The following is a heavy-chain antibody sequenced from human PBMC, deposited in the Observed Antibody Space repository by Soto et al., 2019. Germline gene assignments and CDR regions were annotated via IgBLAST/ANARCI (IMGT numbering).Heavy chain of an antibody. CDR2: ISSSSSVI. CDR1: GFILSDCA. V-gene: IGHV3-48*01. J-gene: IGHJ6*03. CDR3: ARDLSWGSNWYYYMDV. D-gene: IGHD7-27*01. Sequence: EVQLVESGGGLVKPGGSLRLSCATSGFILSDCAMNWVRQAPGKGLVWVSYISSSSSVIDYADSVKGRFTVSRDNARNSLYLQMNSLRAEDTALYYCARDLSWGSNWYYYMDVWGKGTTVTVSS.